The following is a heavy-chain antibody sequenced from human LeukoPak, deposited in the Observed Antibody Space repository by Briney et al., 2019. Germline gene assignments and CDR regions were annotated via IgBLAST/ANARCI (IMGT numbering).Heavy chain of an antibody. CDR1: GSTFSSYS. CDR3: VKAIAARWAFDI. CDR2: ISSSSTYI. Sequence: GGSLRLSCAASGSTFSSYSMNWVRQAPGKGLEWVSSISSSSTYIYYADSVKGRFTISRDNSKNTLYLQMSSLRAEDTAVYYCVKAIAARWAFDIWGQGTMVTVSS. V-gene: IGHV3-21*01. D-gene: IGHD6-6*01. J-gene: IGHJ3*02.